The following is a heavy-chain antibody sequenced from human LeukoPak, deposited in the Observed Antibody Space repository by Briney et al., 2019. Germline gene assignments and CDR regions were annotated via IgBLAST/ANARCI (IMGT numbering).Heavy chain of an antibody. CDR3: VREARGYHYTYFDY. D-gene: IGHD5-18*01. CDR1: GFTLGSHD. Sequence: PGGSLRLSCTASGFTLGSHDMHWVRQIPGQGLEWVAAVSSGFHAFFADSVQGRFTVSREDARNSLYLQMNSPRAGDTAVYYCVREARGYHYTYFDYWGQGTLVTVSS. CDR2: VSSGFHA. J-gene: IGHJ4*02. V-gene: IGHV3-13*01.